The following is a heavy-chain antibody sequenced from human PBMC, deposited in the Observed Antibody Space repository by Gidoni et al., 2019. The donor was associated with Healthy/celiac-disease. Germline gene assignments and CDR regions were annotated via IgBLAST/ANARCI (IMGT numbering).Heavy chain of an antibody. CDR2: IYYRGST. V-gene: IGHV4-30-4*01. J-gene: IGHJ4*02. CDR3: ARERGGAVTAPIDY. D-gene: IGHD2-21*02. Sequence: QVQLQESGPGLVKPSQTLSLTCTVPGGSISSGDSYWSWTREPPGKGLEWIGYIYYRGSTYYNPSRKSRVTIAVDTSKTQFSLKLSSVTAADTAVYYCARERGGAVTAPIDYWGQGTLVTVSS. CDR1: GGSISSGDSY.